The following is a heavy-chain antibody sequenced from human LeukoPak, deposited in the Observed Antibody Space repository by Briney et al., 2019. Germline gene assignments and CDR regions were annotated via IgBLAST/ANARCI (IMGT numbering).Heavy chain of an antibody. CDR1: GFTFSTYG. D-gene: IGHD1-26*01. Sequence: PGGSLRLSCATSGFTFSTYGMEWVRQAPGKGLEWVAIIFSDGIRKYYADSAKGRFTISRDISRSTLYLEMNSLSAEDTAVYYCARASGPIKKNRFDQWGQGTLVTVSS. V-gene: IGHV3-30*12. CDR3: ARASGPIKKNRFDQ. CDR2: IFSDGIRK. J-gene: IGHJ4*02.